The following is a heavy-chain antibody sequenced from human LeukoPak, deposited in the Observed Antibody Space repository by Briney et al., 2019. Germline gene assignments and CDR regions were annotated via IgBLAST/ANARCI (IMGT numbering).Heavy chain of an antibody. Sequence: GASVKVSCKASGGTFSSYAISWVRQAPRQGLEWMGGIIPIFGTANYAQKFQGRVTITADESTSTAYMELSSLRSEDTAVYYCARHTDYYDSSGYSYYYYYYMDVWGKGTTVTISS. CDR3: ARHTDYYDSSGYSYYYYYYMDV. D-gene: IGHD3-22*01. CDR1: GGTFSSYA. CDR2: IIPIFGTA. V-gene: IGHV1-69*13. J-gene: IGHJ6*03.